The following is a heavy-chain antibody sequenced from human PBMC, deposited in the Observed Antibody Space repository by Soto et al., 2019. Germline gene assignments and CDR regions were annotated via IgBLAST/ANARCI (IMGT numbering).Heavy chain of an antibody. D-gene: IGHD3-3*01. CDR2: IIPIFGTA. Sequence: QVQLVQSGAEVKKPGSSVKVSCKASGGTFSSYAISWVRQAPGQGLEWMGGIIPIFGTANYAQKFQGRVTITADESTSTAYMELSSLRSEDTVVYYCASDYDFWSGYPEPYYYYYGMDVWGQGTTVTVSS. J-gene: IGHJ6*02. CDR1: GGTFSSYA. V-gene: IGHV1-69*01. CDR3: ASDYDFWSGYPEPYYYYYGMDV.